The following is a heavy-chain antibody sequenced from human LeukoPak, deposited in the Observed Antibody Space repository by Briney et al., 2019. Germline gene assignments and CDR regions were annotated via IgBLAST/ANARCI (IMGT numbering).Heavy chain of an antibody. Sequence: SETLSLTCTVSGGSISSGSYYWSWIRQHPGKGLEWIGYIYYSGSTYYNPSLKSRVTISVDTSKNQFSLKLSSVTAADTAVYYCASSLDYSSYGMDVWGQGTTVTVSS. CDR1: GGSISSGSYY. D-gene: IGHD4-11*01. V-gene: IGHV4-31*03. J-gene: IGHJ6*02. CDR2: IYYSGST. CDR3: ASSLDYSSYGMDV.